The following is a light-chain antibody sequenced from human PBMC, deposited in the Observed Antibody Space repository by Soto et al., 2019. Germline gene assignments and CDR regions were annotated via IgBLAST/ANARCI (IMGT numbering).Light chain of an antibody. CDR2: DAS. Sequence: DLQMTQSPSTLSASVGGRVTITCRASQSCRNSLAWYQQKAGKAPTLLIYDASTLQSGVPSRFSGSGSGTEFSLTISSLQPEDFATYYCLCYITYPWTFGQGTKVEIK. V-gene: IGKV1-5*01. CDR1: QSCRNS. J-gene: IGKJ1*01. CDR3: LCYITYPWT.